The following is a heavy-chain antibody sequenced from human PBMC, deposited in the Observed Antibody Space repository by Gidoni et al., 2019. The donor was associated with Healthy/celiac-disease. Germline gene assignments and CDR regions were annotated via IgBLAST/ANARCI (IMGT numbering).Heavy chain of an antibody. CDR3: ARSAPMVVAAKGYYFDY. D-gene: IGHD2-15*01. CDR2: ISSSSSTI. Sequence: EVQLVESGGGLVQPGGSLRLPWSASDFPFSSYSMNWVRPAPGKGLEWVSYISSSSSTIYYADSVKGRFTISRDNAKNSLYLQMNSLRDEDTAVYYCARSAPMVVAAKGYYFDYWGQGTLVTVSS. J-gene: IGHJ4*02. CDR1: DFPFSSYS. V-gene: IGHV3-48*02.